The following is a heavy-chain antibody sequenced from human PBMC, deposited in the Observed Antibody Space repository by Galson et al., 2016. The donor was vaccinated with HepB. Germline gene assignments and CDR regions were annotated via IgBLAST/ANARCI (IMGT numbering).Heavy chain of an antibody. CDR1: GFTFSTSA. Sequence: SLRLSCAASGFTFSTSAVHWVRQAPGKGPEWVSGINAGGSNRYYSDSVRGRFTISRDNAKNTLFLQMNSLRADDTAVYYCGRGSKYGFDMWGQGTMITVSS. CDR2: INAGGSNR. J-gene: IGHJ3*02. V-gene: IGHV3-74*01. CDR3: GRGSKYGFDM.